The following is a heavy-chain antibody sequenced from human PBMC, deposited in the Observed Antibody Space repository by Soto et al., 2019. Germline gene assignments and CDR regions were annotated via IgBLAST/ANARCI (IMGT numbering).Heavy chain of an antibody. CDR1: GLTFTNAW. Sequence: ELQLVESGGGLVKPGGSLRISCAASGLTFTNAWMNWVRHFPGNGLDWVGRTTSKTHGGTREYAGSVKDRFTISRDDSKDTLYLQMNSLKTEDTAVYYCNTDRHDRSCGWYLESWGQGTLVTVSS. J-gene: IGHJ5*02. D-gene: IGHD6-19*01. CDR2: TTSKTHGGTR. V-gene: IGHV3-15*07. CDR3: NTDRHDRSCGWYLES.